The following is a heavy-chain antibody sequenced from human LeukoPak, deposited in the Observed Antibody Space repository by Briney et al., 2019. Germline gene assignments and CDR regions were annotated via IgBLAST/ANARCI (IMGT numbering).Heavy chain of an antibody. CDR3: ARRNGQDIVATFRRRYYFDY. CDR1: GGSFSGYY. Sequence: SETLSLTCAVYGGSFSGYYWSWIRQPPGKGLEWIGEINHSGSTNYNPSLKSRVTISINTSKNQFSLKLSSVTAADTAVYYCARRNGQDIVATFRRRYYFDYWGQGALVTVSS. J-gene: IGHJ4*02. CDR2: INHSGST. V-gene: IGHV4-34*01. D-gene: IGHD5-12*01.